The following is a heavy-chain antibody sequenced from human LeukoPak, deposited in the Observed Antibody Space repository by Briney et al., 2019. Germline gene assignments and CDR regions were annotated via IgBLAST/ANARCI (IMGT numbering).Heavy chain of an antibody. CDR2: IYWDNNK. V-gene: IGHV2-5*02. Sequence: SGPTLVKDTQTLTLTCSFSGFSLTTGGEGVGWIRQPPGKALEWLALIYWDNNKQYSPSLKGRLTITKDTSKNQVVLTLANVDPVDTGTYFCAHRRSVGVSGFFDYWGQGTLVTVSS. CDR3: AHRRSVGVSGFFDY. CDR1: GFSLTTGGEG. D-gene: IGHD3-3*01. J-gene: IGHJ4*02.